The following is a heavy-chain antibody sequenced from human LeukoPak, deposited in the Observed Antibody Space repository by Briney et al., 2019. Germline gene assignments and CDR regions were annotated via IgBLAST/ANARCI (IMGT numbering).Heavy chain of an antibody. CDR2: IKEDGSVK. CDR1: GFTFSTHW. D-gene: IGHD5-12*01. V-gene: IGHV3-7*03. J-gene: IGHJ4*02. Sequence: GGSLRLSCTASGFTFSTHWMTWVRQPPGKGLEWVANIKEDGSVKYYVDSVKGRFTITRDNTKNALYLQMNSLRADDTAVYFCARDSTWQLDYWGQGTLITVSS. CDR3: ARDSTWQLDY.